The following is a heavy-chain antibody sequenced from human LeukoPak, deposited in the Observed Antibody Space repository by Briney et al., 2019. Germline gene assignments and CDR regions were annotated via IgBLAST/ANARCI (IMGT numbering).Heavy chain of an antibody. CDR1: GGSISSGDYY. D-gene: IGHD3-22*01. CDR2: IYYSGST. CDR3: AREGGYYYDSSGYFDY. Sequence: SQTLSLTCTVSGGSISSGDYYWSWIRQPLGKGLEWIGYIYYSGSTYYNPSLKSRVTISVDTSKNQFSLKLSSVTAADTAVYYCAREGGYYYDSSGYFDYWGQGTLVTVSS. V-gene: IGHV4-30-4*01. J-gene: IGHJ4*02.